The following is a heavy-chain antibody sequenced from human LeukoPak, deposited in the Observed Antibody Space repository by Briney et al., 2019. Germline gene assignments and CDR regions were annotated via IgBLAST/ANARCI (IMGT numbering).Heavy chain of an antibody. D-gene: IGHD4/OR15-4a*01. J-gene: IGHJ3*02. CDR2: FDPEDGET. CDR1: GYTLTELS. V-gene: IGHV1-24*01. CDR3: AKGFRLRVPYAFDI. Sequence: ASVKVACKVSGYTLTELSMHWVRQAPGKGLEWMGGFDPEDGETIYAQKFQGRVTMTEDTSTDTAYMELSSLRSEDTALYYCAKGFRLRVPYAFDIWGQGTMVTVSS.